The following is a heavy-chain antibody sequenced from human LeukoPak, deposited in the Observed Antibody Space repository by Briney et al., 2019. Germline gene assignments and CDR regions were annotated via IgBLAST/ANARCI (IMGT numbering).Heavy chain of an antibody. CDR3: ARDHIAARPRGFLDY. CDR1: GFTFSDYY. D-gene: IGHD6-6*01. CDR2: ISYDGSNK. Sequence: GGSLRLSCAASGFTFSDYYMSWIRQAPGKGLEWVAVISYDGSNKYYADSVKGRFTISRDNSKNTLYLQMNSLRAEDTAVYYCARDHIAARPRGFLDYWGQGTLVTVSS. V-gene: IGHV3-30*03. J-gene: IGHJ4*02.